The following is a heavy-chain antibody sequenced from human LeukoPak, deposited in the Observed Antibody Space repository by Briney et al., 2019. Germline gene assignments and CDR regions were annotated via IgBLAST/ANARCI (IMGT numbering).Heavy chain of an antibody. D-gene: IGHD3-10*01. Sequence: PGRSLRLSCAASGFTFSSYGMHWFRQAPGKGLEWVAVIWDDGSNKYYPDSVKGRFTISRDNSKNTLYLQVNSLRAEDTAVYYCARDANFGYDAFDIWGQGTMVTVSS. CDR3: ARDANFGYDAFDI. CDR2: IWDDGSNK. J-gene: IGHJ3*02. CDR1: GFTFSSYG. V-gene: IGHV3-33*01.